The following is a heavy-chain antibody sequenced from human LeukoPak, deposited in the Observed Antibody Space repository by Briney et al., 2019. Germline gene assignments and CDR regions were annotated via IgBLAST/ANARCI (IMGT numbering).Heavy chain of an antibody. CDR2: ISISSSDI. V-gene: IGHV3-21*01. CDR3: ARDRAYSSSWPQPAD. J-gene: IGHJ4*02. Sequence: GRSLRLSCAASGFTFSSYSMNWVRQAPGKGPGWVSAISISSSDIYYADSVKGRSTIARDNTKNSSYMQRNSLRAEDTAVYYCARDRAYSSSWPQPADWGQGTLVTVSS. D-gene: IGHD6-13*01. CDR1: GFTFSSYS.